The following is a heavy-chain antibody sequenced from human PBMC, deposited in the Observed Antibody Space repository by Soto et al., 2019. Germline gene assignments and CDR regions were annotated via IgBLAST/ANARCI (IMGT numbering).Heavy chain of an antibody. CDR2: ISWNSGSI. J-gene: IGHJ3*02. Sequence: EVQLVESGGGLVQPGRSLRLSCAASAFTFDDYAMHWVRQAPGKGLEWVSGISWNSGSIGYADSVKGRFTISRDNAKNSLYLQMNSLRAEDTALYYCAKAQRYSSGWYTAFDIWGQGTMVTVSS. D-gene: IGHD6-19*01. CDR1: AFTFDDYA. V-gene: IGHV3-9*01. CDR3: AKAQRYSSGWYTAFDI.